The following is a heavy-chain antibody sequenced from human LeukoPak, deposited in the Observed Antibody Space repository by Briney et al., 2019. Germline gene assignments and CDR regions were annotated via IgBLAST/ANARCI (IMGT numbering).Heavy chain of an antibody. V-gene: IGHV3-30-3*01. D-gene: IGHD2-2*02. Sequence: GRSLRLSCAASGFTFSSCAMHWVRQAPGKGLEWVAVVSYDGSNKYYADSVKGRSTISRDNSKNTLYLQMNSLRAEDTAVYYCARVRRYCSSTSCYTYYYYGMDVWGQGTTVTVSS. CDR2: VSYDGSNK. CDR1: GFTFSSCA. J-gene: IGHJ6*02. CDR3: ARVRRYCSSTSCYTYYYYGMDV.